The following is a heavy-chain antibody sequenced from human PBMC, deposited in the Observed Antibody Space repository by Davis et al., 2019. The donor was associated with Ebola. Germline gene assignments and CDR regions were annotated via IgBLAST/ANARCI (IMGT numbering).Heavy chain of an antibody. J-gene: IGHJ2*01. D-gene: IGHD6-6*01. Sequence: ESLKISCSVSGGSISSGTYYWGWVRQPPGKGLEWIRAIYYNGRTYYNSSLEGRVTISLDTSKNQFSLKLRSVTAADTAVYFCARLSGLFSSSSGALYFDLWGRGTLVSVSS. CDR1: GGSISSGTYY. CDR2: IYYNGRT. CDR3: ARLSGLFSSSSGALYFDL. V-gene: IGHV4-39*07.